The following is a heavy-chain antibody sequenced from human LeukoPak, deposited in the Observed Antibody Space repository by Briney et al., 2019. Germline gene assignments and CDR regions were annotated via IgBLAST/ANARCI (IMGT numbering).Heavy chain of an antibody. CDR3: AKAPVTSCRGAYCYPFDS. CDR1: GFSLSSYA. J-gene: IGHJ4*02. Sequence: GGSLRLSCAASGFSLSSYAMSWVRQAPGKGLEWVSATSSSDSGTYYADSVRGRFTISRDNSKDTLYLHMKSLRAEDVAVYYCAKAPVTSCRGAYCYPFDSWGQGTVVTVSS. CDR2: TSSSDSGT. V-gene: IGHV3-23*01. D-gene: IGHD2-21*01.